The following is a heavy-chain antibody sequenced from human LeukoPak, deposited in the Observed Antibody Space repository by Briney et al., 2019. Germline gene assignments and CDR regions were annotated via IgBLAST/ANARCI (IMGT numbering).Heavy chain of an antibody. CDR2: ISSSSSYI. J-gene: IGHJ4*02. CDR3: ARDVATDFDY. CDR1: GFTFSSYS. Sequence: GGSLRLSCAASGFTFSSYSMNWVRQAPGKGLEWVSSISSSSSYIYYADSVKGRFTISRDNSKNTLYLQMNSLRAEDTAVYYCARDVATDFDYWGQGTLVTVSS. V-gene: IGHV3-21*01. D-gene: IGHD1-26*01.